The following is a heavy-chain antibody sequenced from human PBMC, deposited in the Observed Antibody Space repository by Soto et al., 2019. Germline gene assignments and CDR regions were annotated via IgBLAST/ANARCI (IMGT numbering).Heavy chain of an antibody. CDR2: VYYSGNS. Sequence: SETLSLTCTVSGASVSSSTGYYWTWIRQRPGKGLEWIGYVYYSGNSYSNPSLRSRVTISVDTSKNDFSLRLTSVTDADTALYYCAREHGTKGVIDFWGQGTLVTVS. D-gene: IGHD1-7*01. CDR1: GASVSSSTGYY. CDR3: AREHGTKGVIDF. J-gene: IGHJ4*02. V-gene: IGHV4-31*03.